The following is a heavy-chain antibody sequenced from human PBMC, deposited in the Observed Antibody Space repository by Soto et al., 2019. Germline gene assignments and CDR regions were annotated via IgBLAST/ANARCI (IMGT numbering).Heavy chain of an antibody. CDR1: GGSISSGGYY. J-gene: IGHJ6*02. Sequence: SETLSLTCTVSGGSISSGGYYWSWIRQHPGKGLEWIGYIYYSGSTYYNPSLKSRVTISVDTSKNQFSLQLNSVTPEDTAVYYCARCWVVGSSWYKCYYGMDVWGQGTTVTVSS. CDR2: IYYSGST. V-gene: IGHV4-31*03. CDR3: ARCWVVGSSWYKCYYGMDV. D-gene: IGHD6-13*01.